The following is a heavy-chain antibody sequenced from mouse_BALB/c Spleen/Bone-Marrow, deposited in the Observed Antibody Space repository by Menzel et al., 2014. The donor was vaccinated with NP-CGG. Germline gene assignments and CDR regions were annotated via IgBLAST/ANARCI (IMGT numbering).Heavy chain of an antibody. CDR3: ARSPNFFTYAMDY. J-gene: IGHJ4*01. Sequence: EVQRVESGGGLVQPGGSRKLSCAASGFTFSTFGMHWVRQAPEKGLEWVAYISSGSRTIYYADTVKGRFTISRDNPKNTLFLRMTSLRSEDTAMYYCARSPNFFTYAMDYWGQGTSVTVSS. D-gene: IGHD4-1*01. CDR1: GFTFSTFG. CDR2: ISSGSRTI. V-gene: IGHV5-17*02.